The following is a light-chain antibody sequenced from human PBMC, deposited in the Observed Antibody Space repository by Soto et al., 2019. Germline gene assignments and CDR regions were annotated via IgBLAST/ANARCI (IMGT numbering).Light chain of an antibody. V-gene: IGLV2-23*03. CDR3: CSYAGSSTFV. CDR2: EGT. CDR1: SSDVGSYNL. J-gene: IGLJ1*01. Sequence: SALTQPASLSGSPGQSITIPCTGTSSDVGSYNLVSWYQQHPGEAPKLMIYEGTQRPSGVSNRFSGSKSGNTASLTISGLQAEDEADYYCCSYAGSSTFVFGSGTKVTVL.